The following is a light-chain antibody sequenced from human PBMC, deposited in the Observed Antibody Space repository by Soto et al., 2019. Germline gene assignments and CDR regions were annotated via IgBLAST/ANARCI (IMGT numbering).Light chain of an antibody. Sequence: EIVLTQSPDTLSLSPGERATLSCRASQSVTYDQLAWYRQTPGQAPRLLIYGASSRAAGIPDRFSGSGSGTGFTLTISRLEPEDFVVYHCQQYGDLPPTFGQGTKVDIK. V-gene: IGKV3-20*01. CDR1: QSVTYDQ. J-gene: IGKJ1*01. CDR3: QQYGDLPPT. CDR2: GAS.